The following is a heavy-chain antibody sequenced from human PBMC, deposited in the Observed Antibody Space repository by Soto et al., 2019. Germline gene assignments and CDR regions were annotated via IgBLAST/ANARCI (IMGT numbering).Heavy chain of an antibody. J-gene: IGHJ6*02. V-gene: IGHV1-18*01. Sequence: ASVKVSCKASGYTFTNYGISWVRQAPGQGLEWMGWISAYNGNTNYAQKLQGRVTMTTDTSTSTAYMELRSLRSDGTAVYYCASSFTSSQWRYGMDVWGQGTTVTVS. CDR2: ISAYNGNT. D-gene: IGHD2-2*01. CDR3: ASSFTSSQWRYGMDV. CDR1: GYTFTNYG.